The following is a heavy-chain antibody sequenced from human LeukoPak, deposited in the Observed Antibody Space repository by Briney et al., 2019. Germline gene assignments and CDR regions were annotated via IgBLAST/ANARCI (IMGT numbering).Heavy chain of an antibody. V-gene: IGHV3-15*07. D-gene: IGHD3-10*01. Sequence: GGSLRLSFAASGFPFSNAWMNWVRPAPGKGLEWVGRIKSKTDGGTTDYAAPVKGRFTISRDDSKNTLYLQMNSLKTEDTAVYYCTTDWSVLLWFGELSFWGQGTLVTVSS. CDR1: GFPFSNAW. J-gene: IGHJ4*02. CDR3: TTDWSVLLWFGELSF. CDR2: IKSKTDGGTT.